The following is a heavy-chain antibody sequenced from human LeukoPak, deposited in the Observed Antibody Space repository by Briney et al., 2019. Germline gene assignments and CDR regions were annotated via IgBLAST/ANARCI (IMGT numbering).Heavy chain of an antibody. J-gene: IGHJ4*02. CDR2: IFYSGIT. CDR3: ARIIVVTSTDYFDS. Sequence: SETLSLTCTVSGGSISSYYWNWIRQPPGKGLEWIGSIFYSGITYYNPSLQSRVTISVDASKSQFSLHLSSVTAADTALYYCARIIVVTSTDYFDSWGQGTLVTVSS. D-gene: IGHD2/OR15-2a*01. V-gene: IGHV4-59*05. CDR1: GGSISSYY.